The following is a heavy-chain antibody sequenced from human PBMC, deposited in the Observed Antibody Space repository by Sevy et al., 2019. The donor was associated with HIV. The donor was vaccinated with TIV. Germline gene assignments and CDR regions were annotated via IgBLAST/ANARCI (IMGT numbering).Heavy chain of an antibody. V-gene: IGHV1-69*13. J-gene: IGHJ6*02. CDR2: IIPIFGTA. CDR1: GGTFSSYA. Sequence: ASVNVSCKASGGTFSSYAISWVRQAPGQGLEWMGGIIPIFGTANYAQKFQGRVTITADESTSTAYMELSSLRSEDTAVYYCARVAIAAAGGGYYYYGMDVWGQGTTVTVSS. D-gene: IGHD6-13*01. CDR3: ARVAIAAAGGGYYYYGMDV.